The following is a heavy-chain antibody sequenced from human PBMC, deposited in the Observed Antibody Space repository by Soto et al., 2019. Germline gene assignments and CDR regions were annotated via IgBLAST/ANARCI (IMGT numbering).Heavy chain of an antibody. CDR1: GGSISSYY. J-gene: IGHJ6*02. CDR2: IYTSGST. CDR3: AGDTYYDILTGPTDYGMDV. Sequence: PSETLSLTCTVSGGSISSYYWSWIRQPAGKGLEWIGRIYTSGSTNYNPSLKSRVTMSVDTSKNQFSLKLSSVTAADTAVYYCAGDTYYDILTGPTDYGMDVWGQGTTVTVSS. D-gene: IGHD3-9*01. V-gene: IGHV4-4*07.